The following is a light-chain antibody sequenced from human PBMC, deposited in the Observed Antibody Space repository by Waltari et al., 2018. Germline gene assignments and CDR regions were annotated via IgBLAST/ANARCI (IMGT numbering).Light chain of an antibody. CDR3: SSYTNYATVI. J-gene: IGLJ2*01. V-gene: IGLV2-14*01. CDR2: DVN. CDR1: SSDGGYYNY. Sequence: QSALTQPASVSGSPGQSITISCTGTSSDGGYYNYVAWYQQHPGKAPKLMISDVNKRPSGVSNRFSGSKSGNTASLTISGLQAEDEADYYCSSYTNYATVIFGGGTKLTVL.